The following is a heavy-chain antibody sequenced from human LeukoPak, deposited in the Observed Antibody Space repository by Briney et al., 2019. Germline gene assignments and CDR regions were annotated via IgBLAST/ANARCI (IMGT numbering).Heavy chain of an antibody. D-gene: IGHD4-17*01. CDR3: ARGETVTTNPDY. CDR2: IIPIFGTA. J-gene: IGHJ4*02. V-gene: IGHV1-69*06. CDR1: GGTFSSYA. Sequence: SVKVSCKASGGTFSSYAISWVRQAPGQGLEWMGGIIPIFGTANYAQKFQGRVTITADKSTSTAHMELSSLRSEDTAVYYCARGETVTTNPDYWGQGTLVTVSS.